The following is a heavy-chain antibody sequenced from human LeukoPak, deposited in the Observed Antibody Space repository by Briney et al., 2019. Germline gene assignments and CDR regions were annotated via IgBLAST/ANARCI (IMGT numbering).Heavy chain of an antibody. CDR3: TRVQGQWLPPDYYYYGMDV. D-gene: IGHD6-19*01. V-gene: IGHV3-49*03. J-gene: IGHJ6*02. Sequence: GGSLRLSCTASGFTFGDYAMSWFRQAPGKGLEWVGFIRSKAYGGTTEYAASVKGRFTISRDDSKSIAYLQMNSLKTEDTAVYYCTRVQGQWLPPDYYYYGMDVWGQGTTVTVSS. CDR1: GFTFGDYA. CDR2: IRSKAYGGTT.